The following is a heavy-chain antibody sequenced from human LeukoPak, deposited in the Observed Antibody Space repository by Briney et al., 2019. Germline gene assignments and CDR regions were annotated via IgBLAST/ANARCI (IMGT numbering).Heavy chain of an antibody. CDR3: AKDGGSDPQGAFDI. J-gene: IGHJ3*02. Sequence: GKSLRLSCVASGFGFSGYGMHWVRQAPGKGLEWVAYLRYEGTDTYYADSVKGRFTLSRDNSKNTLYLQMNSLRAEDTAVYYCAKDGGSDPQGAFDIWGQGTMVSVSS. V-gene: IGHV3-30*02. D-gene: IGHD2-15*01. CDR2: LRYEGTDT. CDR1: GFGFSGYG.